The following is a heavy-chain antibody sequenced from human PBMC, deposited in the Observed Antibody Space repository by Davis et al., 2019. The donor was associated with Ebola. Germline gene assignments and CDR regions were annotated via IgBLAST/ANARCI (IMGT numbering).Heavy chain of an antibody. J-gene: IGHJ5*02. CDR3: AKVDDRWLFDP. D-gene: IGHD5-24*01. CDR1: GFTFSSYA. V-gene: IGHV3-23*01. CDR2: ISGSGGST. Sequence: GESLKISCAASGFTFSSYAMSWVRQAPGKGLEWVSAISGSGGSTYYADSVKGRFTISRDNSKNTLYLQMNSLRAEDTAVYYCAKVDDRWLFDPWGQGTLVTVS.